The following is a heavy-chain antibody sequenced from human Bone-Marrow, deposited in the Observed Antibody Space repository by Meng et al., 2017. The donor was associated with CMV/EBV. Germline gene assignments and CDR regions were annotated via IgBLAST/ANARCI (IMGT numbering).Heavy chain of an antibody. V-gene: IGHV3-30*04. J-gene: IGHJ4*02. D-gene: IGHD5-24*01. CDR2: MSFDGSNE. CDR3: ARETATGSFDN. CDR1: GFTFNTYT. Sequence: GESLKISCVVSGFTFNTYTMHWVRQAPGKGLEWVTVMSFDGSNEYYADSVSGRFTIFRDNSRSTLYLQMNSLRIEDTAVYYCARETATGSFDNWGQGPLVTVSS.